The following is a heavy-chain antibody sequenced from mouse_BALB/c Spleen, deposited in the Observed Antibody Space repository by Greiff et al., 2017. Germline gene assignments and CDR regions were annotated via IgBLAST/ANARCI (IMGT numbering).Heavy chain of an antibody. Sequence: EVQLVESGGGLVQPGGSRKLSCAASGFTFSSFGMHWVRQAPEKGLEWVAYISSGSSTIYYADTVKGRFTISRDNPKNTLFLQMTSLRSEDTAMYYCALGVGFDYWGQGTTLTVSS. D-gene: IGHD3-3*01. CDR1: GFTFSSFG. J-gene: IGHJ2*01. CDR3: ALGVGFDY. V-gene: IGHV5-17*02. CDR2: ISSGSSTI.